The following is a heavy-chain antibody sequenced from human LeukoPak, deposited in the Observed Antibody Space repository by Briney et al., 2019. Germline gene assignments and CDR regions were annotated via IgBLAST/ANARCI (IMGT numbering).Heavy chain of an antibody. D-gene: IGHD3-3*01. V-gene: IGHV3-23*01. Sequence: PGGSLRLSCTTSGFTFGTSTMTWARQAPGKELEWVSAISGSGGSTYYANSVKGWFTISRDNSKKTLYLQMNSLRAEDTAVYYCAKGTDFFGRGYFDYWGQGTLVTVSS. CDR1: GFTFGTST. CDR2: ISGSGGST. J-gene: IGHJ4*02. CDR3: AKGTDFFGRGYFDY.